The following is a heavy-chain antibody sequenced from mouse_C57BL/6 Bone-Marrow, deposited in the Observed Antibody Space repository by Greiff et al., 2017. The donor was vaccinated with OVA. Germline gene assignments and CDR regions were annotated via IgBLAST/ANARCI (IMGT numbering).Heavy chain of an antibody. V-gene: IGHV5-16*01. D-gene: IGHD3-2*02. CDR1: GFTFSDYY. J-gene: IGHJ3*01. CDR2: INYDGSST. CDR3: ARGGPAQASWFAY. Sequence: EVKLVESEGGLVQPGSSMKLSCTASGFTFSDYYMAWVRQVPEKGLEWVANINYDGSSTYYLDSLKSRFIISRDNAKNILYLQMSSLKSEDTATYYCARGGPAQASWFAYWGQGTLVTVSA.